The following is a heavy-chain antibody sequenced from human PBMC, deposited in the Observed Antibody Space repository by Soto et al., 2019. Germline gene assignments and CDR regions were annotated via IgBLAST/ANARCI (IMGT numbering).Heavy chain of an antibody. D-gene: IGHD2-2*01. Sequence: EVQLLESGGDLVQPGGSLRLSCAASGFSFSIYVMSWVRQAPGKGLEWVSTVNKNGGSTYYADSVKGRFTISRDNSKNTLYLQMTSLIVEDKAVYYCAKVPDLDSCSRTSCLYFFELWGQRTLVTVSS. CDR2: VNKNGGST. CDR1: GFSFSIYV. J-gene: IGHJ5*02. CDR3: AKVPDLDSCSRTSCLYFFEL. V-gene: IGHV3-23*01.